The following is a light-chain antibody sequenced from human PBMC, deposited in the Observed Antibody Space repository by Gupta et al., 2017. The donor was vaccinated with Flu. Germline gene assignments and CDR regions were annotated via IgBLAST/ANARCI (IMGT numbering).Light chain of an antibody. Sequence: EIVLTQSPGTLSLSPGEGATLYCRASQSVSSRSLAWYQQKPGQAPRLIINGASNRATGIPDRLSGSGSGTYFTLTINRLEPEDFAVFYCQQYGSAPFTCGGGTQVEIK. CDR3: QQYGSAPFT. V-gene: IGKV3-20*01. J-gene: IGKJ4*01. CDR2: GAS. CDR1: QSVSSRS.